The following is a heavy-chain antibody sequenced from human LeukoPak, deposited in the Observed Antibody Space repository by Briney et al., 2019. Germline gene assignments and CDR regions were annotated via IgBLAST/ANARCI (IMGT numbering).Heavy chain of an antibody. V-gene: IGHV1-8*01. Sequence: ASVKVSCKASGYTFTYNDVNWVRQATGQGLEWMGWMNPGTGDTGYALRFQGRLAMTADTSIKTAYMELSGLTSDDTAVYYCARGRAAADWGQGTLVTVSS. D-gene: IGHD2-15*01. J-gene: IGHJ4*02. CDR3: ARGRAAAD. CDR1: GYTFTYND. CDR2: MNPGTGDT.